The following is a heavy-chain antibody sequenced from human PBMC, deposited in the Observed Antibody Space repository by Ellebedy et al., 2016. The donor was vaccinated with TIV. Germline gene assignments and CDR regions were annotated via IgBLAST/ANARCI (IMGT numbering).Heavy chain of an antibody. J-gene: IGHJ5*02. V-gene: IGHV3-7*01. Sequence: GGSLRLSCAASGFNFRSYWMGWVRQAPGKGLAWVANIYQDGSQKYYVDSAEGRFTISRDNAKNSLYLEMKSLRVEDTAMYYCARRGSYGDYAVQVNNWIDVWGQGIPVTVSP. D-gene: IGHD4-17*01. CDR1: GFNFRSYW. CDR2: IYQDGSQK. CDR3: ARRGSYGDYAVQVNNWIDV.